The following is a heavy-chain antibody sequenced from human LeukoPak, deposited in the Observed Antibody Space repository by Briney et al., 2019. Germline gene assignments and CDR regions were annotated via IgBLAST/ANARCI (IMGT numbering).Heavy chain of an antibody. Sequence: GASVKVSCKASGYTFTSYYMHWVRQAPGQGLEWMGIINPSGGSTSYAQKFQGRVTMTRDTSTSTVYMELSSLRSEDTAVYYCAREVLLWFGETDYFDYWGQGTLVTVSS. D-gene: IGHD3-10*01. CDR2: INPSGGST. CDR1: GYTFTSYY. J-gene: IGHJ4*02. CDR3: AREVLLWFGETDYFDY. V-gene: IGHV1-46*01.